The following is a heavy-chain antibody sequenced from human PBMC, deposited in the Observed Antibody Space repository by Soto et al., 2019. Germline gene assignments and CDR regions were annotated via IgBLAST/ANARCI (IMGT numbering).Heavy chain of an antibody. CDR1: GSTFSSYA. Sequence: EVQLVESGGGLVQPGGSLRLSCSASGSTFSSYAMHWVRQAPGKGLEYVSAISSNGGSTYYADSVKGRFTISRDNSKNTLYLQMSSLRAEDTAVYYCVKATPQLLDYWGQGTLVTVSS. J-gene: IGHJ4*02. V-gene: IGHV3-64D*06. D-gene: IGHD1-26*01. CDR2: ISSNGGST. CDR3: VKATPQLLDY.